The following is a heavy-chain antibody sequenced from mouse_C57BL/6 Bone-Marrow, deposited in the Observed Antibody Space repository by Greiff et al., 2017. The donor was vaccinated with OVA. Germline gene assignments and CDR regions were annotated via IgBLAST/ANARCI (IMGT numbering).Heavy chain of an antibody. V-gene: IGHV1-15*01. J-gene: IGHJ4*01. D-gene: IGHD2-5*01. Sequence: VKLVESGAELVRPGASVTLSCKASGYTFTDYEMHWVQQTPVHGLEWIGAIDPETGGSAYNQKFKGKAILTADKSSSTAYMELRSLTSEDSDVYYCTRGYSNYYAMDYWGQGTSVTVSA. CDR2: IDPETGGS. CDR3: TRGYSNYYAMDY. CDR1: GYTFTDYE.